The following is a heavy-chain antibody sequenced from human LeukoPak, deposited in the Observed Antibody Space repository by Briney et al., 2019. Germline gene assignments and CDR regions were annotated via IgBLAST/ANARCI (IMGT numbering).Heavy chain of an antibody. CDR1: GGSFSGYY. D-gene: IGHD3-22*01. Sequence: SETLSLTCAVYGGSFSGYYWSWIRQPPGKGLEWIGEINHSGSTNYNPPLKSRVTISVDTSKNQFSLKLSSVTAADTAVYYCARGIGSGYTDDWGHGTLVTVSS. J-gene: IGHJ4*01. CDR3: ARGIGSGYTDD. CDR2: INHSGST. V-gene: IGHV4-34*01.